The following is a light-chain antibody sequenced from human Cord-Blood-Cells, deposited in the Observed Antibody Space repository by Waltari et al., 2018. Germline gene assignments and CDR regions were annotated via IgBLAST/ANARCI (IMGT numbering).Light chain of an antibody. V-gene: IGLV2-23*01. J-gene: IGLJ2*01. CDR2: EGS. CDR3: CSYAGSSTVV. Sequence: QSALTQPASVSGSPGQSITISCTGTSSDVGSYNLVSWYQQHPGKAPKLMIYEGSKRPSGVSHRFSGSKSSNTASLTISGLQAEDEADYYCCSYAGSSTVVFGGGTKLTVL. CDR1: SSDVGSYNL.